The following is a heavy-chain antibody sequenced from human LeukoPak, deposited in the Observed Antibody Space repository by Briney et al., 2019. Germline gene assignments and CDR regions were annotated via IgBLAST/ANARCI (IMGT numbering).Heavy chain of an antibody. D-gene: IGHD4-17*01. V-gene: IGHV7-4-1*02. J-gene: IGHJ6*03. CDR1: GYTFTNYA. CDR2: INTNTGNP. CDR3: ARDGYGDHTSYYYYMDV. Sequence: ASVKVSCKASGYTFTNYAINWVRQAPGQGLEWMGWINTNTGNPTYVQGFTGRFVFSLDTSVSTAYLQISSLKAEDTAVYYCARDGYGDHTSYYYYMDVWGKGTTVTVSS.